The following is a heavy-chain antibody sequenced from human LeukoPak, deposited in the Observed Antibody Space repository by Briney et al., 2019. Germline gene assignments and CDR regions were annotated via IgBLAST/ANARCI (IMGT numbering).Heavy chain of an antibody. CDR3: AREASGSPEYFDS. D-gene: IGHD1-26*01. CDR2: IDHSGSS. Sequence: SETLSLTCAVYSGSFGAHYWSWIRQPPGKGLEWIGEIDHSGSSNYNPSLKSRVTISVDTSKNQFSLKVNSVAAADTAVYYCAREASGSPEYFDSWGQGTLVTVSS. V-gene: IGHV4-34*01. CDR1: SGSFGAHY. J-gene: IGHJ4*02.